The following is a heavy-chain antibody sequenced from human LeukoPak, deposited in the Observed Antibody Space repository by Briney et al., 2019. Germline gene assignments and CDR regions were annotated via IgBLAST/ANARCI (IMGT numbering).Heavy chain of an antibody. CDR1: GYTFTGYY. D-gene: IGHD6-6*01. V-gene: IGHV1-2*02. CDR3: ATDRLSRVDYMDA. Sequence: ASVKVSCKGSGYTFTGYYIHWVRQAPGQGLEWMGWINPKNGGTNYPQKFQGRVTMTRDTSINTAYLELNWLTSDDTAVYYCATDRLSRVDYMDAWGKGTTVTVS. CDR2: INPKNGGT. J-gene: IGHJ6*03.